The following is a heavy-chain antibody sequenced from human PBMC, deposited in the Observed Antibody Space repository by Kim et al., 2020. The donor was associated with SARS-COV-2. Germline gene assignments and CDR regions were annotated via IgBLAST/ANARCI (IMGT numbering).Heavy chain of an antibody. D-gene: IGHD5-12*01. CDR2: FDPEDGET. V-gene: IGHV1-24*01. CDR1: GYTLTELS. J-gene: IGHJ6*02. CDR3: ATVIAAIVATPRRGGSYYYYGMDV. Sequence: ASVKVSCKVSGYTLTELSMHWVRQAPGKGLEWMGGFDPEDGETIYAQKFQGRVTMTEDTSTDTAYMELSSLRSEDTAVYYCATVIAAIVATPRRGGSYYYYGMDVWGQGTTVTVSS.